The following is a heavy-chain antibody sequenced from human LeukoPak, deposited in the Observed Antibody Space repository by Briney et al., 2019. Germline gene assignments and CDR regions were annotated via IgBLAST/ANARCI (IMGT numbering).Heavy chain of an antibody. J-gene: IGHJ1*01. V-gene: IGHV3-9*03. CDR3: VKEGYNAEYFHH. CDR2: ISWNSGSI. Sequence: GRPLRLSCAASGFTFDDYAMHWIRQAPGKGLEWVSSISWNSGSIGYADSVKGRFTVSRDDAKNSLFLQMNSLRAEDMAFYYCVKEGYNAEYFHHWGQGTLVTVSS. D-gene: IGHD1-14*01. CDR1: GFTFDDYA.